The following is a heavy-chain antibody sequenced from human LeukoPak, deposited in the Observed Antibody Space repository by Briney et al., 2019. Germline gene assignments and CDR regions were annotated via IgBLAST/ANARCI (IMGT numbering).Heavy chain of an antibody. Sequence: GESLKISCAASGFTFSTYWIHWVRQAPGKGLVWVSRINSDGSSTSYADFVKGRFTISRDNAKNTLYLQMNSLRAEDTAVYYCARGSDSGTYYDFDYWGQGTLVTVSS. V-gene: IGHV3-74*01. D-gene: IGHD1-26*01. CDR2: INSDGSST. CDR1: GFTFSTYW. J-gene: IGHJ4*02. CDR3: ARGSDSGTYYDFDY.